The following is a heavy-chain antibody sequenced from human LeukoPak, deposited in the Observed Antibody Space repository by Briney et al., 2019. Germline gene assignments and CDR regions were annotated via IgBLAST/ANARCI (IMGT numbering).Heavy chain of an antibody. CDR1: GYTFTGYY. Sequence: ASVKVSCKGSGYTFTGYYMHWVRQAPGQGLEWMGWIRPKNGGTNYAQNFQGRVTMTRDTSISTAYIEVSSLTSDDTAVYYCARDPYYDSSGYPDYWGQGTLVTVSS. CDR2: IRPKNGGT. D-gene: IGHD3-22*01. J-gene: IGHJ4*02. V-gene: IGHV1-2*02. CDR3: ARDPYYDSSGYPDY.